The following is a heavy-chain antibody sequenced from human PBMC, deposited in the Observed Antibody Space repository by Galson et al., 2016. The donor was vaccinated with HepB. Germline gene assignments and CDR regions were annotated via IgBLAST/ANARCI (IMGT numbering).Heavy chain of an antibody. D-gene: IGHD3-22*01. CDR3: VAERAILLSRKWFKWFDP. Sequence: SLRLSCAASIFSFSNVWMNWVRQAPGKGLEWVGRIKSKIEGETTEYAAPVEGRFSISRDDSKNTLYLQMNSLRTEDTAVYYCVAERAILLSRKWFKWFDPWGQGTLVTVSS. V-gene: IGHV3-15*07. CDR1: IFSFSNVW. CDR2: IKSKIEGETT. J-gene: IGHJ5*02.